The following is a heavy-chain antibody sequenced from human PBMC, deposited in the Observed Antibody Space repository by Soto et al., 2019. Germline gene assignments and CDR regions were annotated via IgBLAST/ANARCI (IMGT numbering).Heavy chain of an antibody. CDR3: ARCRDYDSGYFDL. Sequence: EVQLVESGGGLVQPGGSLRLPCAASGFTVSSNYMSWVRQAPGKGLEWVSVIYSGGSTYYADSVKGRFTISRHNSKNTLYLQMNSLRAEDTAVYYCARCRDYDSGYFDLWGRGTLVTVSS. V-gene: IGHV3-53*04. CDR1: GFTVSSNY. CDR2: IYSGGST. D-gene: IGHD3-22*01. J-gene: IGHJ2*01.